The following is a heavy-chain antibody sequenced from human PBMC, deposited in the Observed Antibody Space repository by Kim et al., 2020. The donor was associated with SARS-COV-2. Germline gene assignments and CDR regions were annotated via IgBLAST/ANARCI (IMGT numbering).Heavy chain of an antibody. Sequence: ASVKVSCKASGYTFTSYGISWVRQAPGQGLEWMGWISAYNGNTNYAQKLQGRVTMTTDTSTSTAYMELRSLRSDDTAVYYCARDPVVEQLVRSWFDPWGQGTLVTVSS. V-gene: IGHV1-18*04. CDR3: ARDPVVEQLVRSWFDP. D-gene: IGHD6-13*01. CDR1: GYTFTSYG. CDR2: ISAYNGNT. J-gene: IGHJ5*02.